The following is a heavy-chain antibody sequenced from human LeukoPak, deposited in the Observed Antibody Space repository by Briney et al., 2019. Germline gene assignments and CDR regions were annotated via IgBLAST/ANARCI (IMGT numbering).Heavy chain of an antibody. Sequence: GGSLRLSCAASGFTVSSYSMNWVRQAPGKGLEWVSAISGSGGSTYYADSVKGRFTISRDNSKNTLYLQMNSLRAEDTAVYYCAKHIVGATTGFDYWGQGTLVTVSS. D-gene: IGHD1-26*01. V-gene: IGHV3-23*01. CDR2: ISGSGGST. J-gene: IGHJ4*02. CDR3: AKHIVGATTGFDY. CDR1: GFTVSSYS.